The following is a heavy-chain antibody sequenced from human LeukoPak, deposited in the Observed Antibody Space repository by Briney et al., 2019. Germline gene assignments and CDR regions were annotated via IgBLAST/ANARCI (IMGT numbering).Heavy chain of an antibody. Sequence: ASVKVSCKASGYIFVTYGISWVRQAPGQGLEWMGWTSTYNGNTNYAQKLQGRVTMTTDTSTSTTYMELRSLRSDDTAVYYCARDRGYSSGWLNSHYWYFDLWGRGTLVTVSS. V-gene: IGHV1-18*01. J-gene: IGHJ2*01. D-gene: IGHD6-19*01. CDR2: TSTYNGNT. CDR1: GYIFVTYG. CDR3: ARDRGYSSGWLNSHYWYFDL.